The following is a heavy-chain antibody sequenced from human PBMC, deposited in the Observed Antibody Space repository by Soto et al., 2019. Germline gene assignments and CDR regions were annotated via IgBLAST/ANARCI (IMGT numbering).Heavy chain of an antibody. CDR3: ARDRVGYCSGGSCYGGDAFDI. CDR2: IYSGGST. Sequence: GGSLSLSCAASGFTVSSNYMSWVRQAPGKGLEWVSVIYSGGSTYYADSVKGRFTISRHNSKNTLYLQMNSLRAEDTAVYYCARDRVGYCSGGSCYGGDAFDIWGQGTMVTVSS. V-gene: IGHV3-53*04. CDR1: GFTVSSNY. J-gene: IGHJ3*02. D-gene: IGHD2-15*01.